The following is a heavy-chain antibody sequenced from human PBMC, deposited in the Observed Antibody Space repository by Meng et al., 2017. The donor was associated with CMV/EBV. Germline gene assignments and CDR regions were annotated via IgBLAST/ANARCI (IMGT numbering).Heavy chain of an antibody. V-gene: IGHV4-59*01. CDR3: ARGFSGTPYYFDY. CDR2: IYYSGST. CDR1: GGSISSYY. J-gene: IGHJ4*02. Sequence: SETLSLTCTVSGGSISSYYWSWIRQPPGKGLEWIGYIYYSGSTNYNPSLKSRVTISVDTSKNQFSLKLRSVTAADTAVYYCARGFSGTPYYFDYWGQGTLVTVSS. D-gene: IGHD1-1*01.